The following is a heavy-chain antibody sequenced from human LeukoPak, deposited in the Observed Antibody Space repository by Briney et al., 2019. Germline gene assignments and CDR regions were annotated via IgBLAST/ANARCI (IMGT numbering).Heavy chain of an antibody. CDR2: ISINGGST. D-gene: IGHD3-3*01. Sequence: GGSLRPSCAASGFTFSDYGMHWVRQAPGKGLQYLSGISINGGSTYYVNSVRGRVTISRDNSKNTLFLQMDSLSIEDMGVYYCARDRSPRLWSDAFDLWGQGTTVIVSS. CDR1: GFTFSDYG. CDR3: ARDRSPRLWSDAFDL. J-gene: IGHJ3*01. V-gene: IGHV3-64*01.